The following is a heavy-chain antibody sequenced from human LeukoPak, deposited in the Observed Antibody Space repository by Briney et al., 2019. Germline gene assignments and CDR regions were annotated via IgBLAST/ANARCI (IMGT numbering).Heavy chain of an antibody. CDR2: ISAHNGKT. Sequence: EASVKVSCKASGYTFTSYGIIWVRQAPGQGLQWMGWISAHNGKTNYAQNLQGRVTMTTDTSTNTVCLELRSLTSDDTAVYYCARAGTTLLLDYWGQGTLVTVSS. V-gene: IGHV1-18*01. J-gene: IGHJ4*02. CDR1: GYTFTSYG. CDR3: ARAGTTLLLDY. D-gene: IGHD4-11*01.